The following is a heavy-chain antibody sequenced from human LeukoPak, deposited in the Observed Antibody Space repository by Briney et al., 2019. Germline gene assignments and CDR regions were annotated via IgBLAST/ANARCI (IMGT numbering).Heavy chain of an antibody. CDR3: ARQVQGAAAGMFGY. J-gene: IGHJ4*02. V-gene: IGHV4-39*01. CDR1: GGSISSSSYY. Sequence: PSETLSLTCTVSGGSISSSSYYWGWIRQPPGKGLEWIGSIYYSGSTYYNPSLKSRVTISVDTSKNQFSLKLSSVTAADTAVYYCARQVQGAAAGMFGYWGQGTLVTVSS. D-gene: IGHD6-13*01. CDR2: IYYSGST.